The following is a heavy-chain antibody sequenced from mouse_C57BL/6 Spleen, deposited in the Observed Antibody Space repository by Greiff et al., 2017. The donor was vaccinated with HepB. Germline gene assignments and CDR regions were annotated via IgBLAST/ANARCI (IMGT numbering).Heavy chain of an antibody. CDR2: IYPGDGDT. Sequence: VQLQESGPELVKPGASVKISCKASGYAFSSSWMNWVKQRPGKGLEWIGRIYPGDGDTNYNGKFKGKATLTADKSSSTAYMQLSSLTSEDSAVYFCARWELWLGAMDYWGQGTSVTVSS. D-gene: IGHD2-2*01. V-gene: IGHV1-82*01. J-gene: IGHJ4*01. CDR1: GYAFSSSW. CDR3: ARWELWLGAMDY.